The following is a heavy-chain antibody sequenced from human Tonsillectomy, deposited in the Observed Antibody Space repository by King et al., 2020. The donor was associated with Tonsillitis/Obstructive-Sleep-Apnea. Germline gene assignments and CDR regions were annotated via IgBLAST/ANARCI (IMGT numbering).Heavy chain of an antibody. CDR1: GGSISSYY. Sequence: QLQESGPGLVKPSETLSLTCTVSGGSISSYYWSWIRQPAGKGLEWIGRIYTSGSTNYNPSLKSRATMSVDTSKNQFSLKLTSVTAADAAVYYCAGGGTLYPFAYWGQGTLGTLSS. CDR3: AGGGTLYPFAY. D-gene: IGHD1-7*01. J-gene: IGHJ4*02. V-gene: IGHV4-4*07. CDR2: IYTSGST.